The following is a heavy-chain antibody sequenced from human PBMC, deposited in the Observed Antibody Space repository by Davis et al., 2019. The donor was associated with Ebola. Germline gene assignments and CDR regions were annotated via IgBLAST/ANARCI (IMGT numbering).Heavy chain of an antibody. CDR3: AKDVTVGAAAGVDY. CDR1: GGTFSRSA. Sequence: SVKVSCKASGGTFSRSAISWVRQAPGQGLEWMGGITPIFGTANYAQKFQGRVTITADESASTAYLEVRSLRSEDTAVYYCAKDVTVGAAAGVDYWGQGTLVTVSS. CDR2: ITPIFGTA. V-gene: IGHV1-69*13. J-gene: IGHJ4*02. D-gene: IGHD6-13*01.